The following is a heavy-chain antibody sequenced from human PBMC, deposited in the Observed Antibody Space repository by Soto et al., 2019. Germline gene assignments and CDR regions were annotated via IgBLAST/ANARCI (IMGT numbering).Heavy chain of an antibody. Sequence: GASVKVSCKASGYTFTSYDINWVRQATGQGLEWMGWMNPNSGNTGYAQKFQGRVTMTRNTSISTAYMELSSLRSEDTAVYYCAGSPGRGTAYYYYMDVWGKGTTLTVSS. CDR1: GYTFTSYD. CDR3: AGSPGRGTAYYYYMDV. D-gene: IGHD1-26*01. CDR2: MNPNSGNT. J-gene: IGHJ6*03. V-gene: IGHV1-8*01.